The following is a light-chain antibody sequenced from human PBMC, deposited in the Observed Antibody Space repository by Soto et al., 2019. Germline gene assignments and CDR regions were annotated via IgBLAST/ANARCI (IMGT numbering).Light chain of an antibody. Sequence: DIQMTQSPSSLSASIGDRVIITCQASQDVSHFLNWFQQRPGKAPKLLIYDASTLERGVPSRFSGRGSGSRFTFTITSLQPEDIATYYCQQYDRLPWTFGQGTKVEMK. V-gene: IGKV1-33*01. J-gene: IGKJ1*01. CDR3: QQYDRLPWT. CDR2: DAS. CDR1: QDVSHF.